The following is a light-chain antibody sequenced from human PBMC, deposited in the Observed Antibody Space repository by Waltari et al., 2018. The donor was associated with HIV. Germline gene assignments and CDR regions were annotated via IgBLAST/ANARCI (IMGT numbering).Light chain of an antibody. V-gene: IGLV2-11*01. CDR1: SSDVGGYNY. CDR2: DLS. J-gene: IGLJ1*01. Sequence: QSALTQPRSVSGSPGQSVTISCTGTSSDVGGYNYVSWYQQHPGKAPKLMIYDLSKRPSGVPDRFSGSKSGNTASLTISGLQAEDEADYYCCSYAGSSTFLFGTG. CDR3: CSYAGSSTFL.